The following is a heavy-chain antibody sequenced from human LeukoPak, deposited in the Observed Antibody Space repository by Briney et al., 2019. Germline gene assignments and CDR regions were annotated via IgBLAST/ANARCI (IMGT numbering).Heavy chain of an antibody. D-gene: IGHD3-22*01. CDR1: GYTFTSFG. CDR3: AEDYDSSGYYNN. V-gene: IGHV1-8*02. CDR2: LNPNSGNT. J-gene: IGHJ4*02. Sequence: ASVKVSCKASGYTFTSFGISWVRQAPGQGREWMGWLNPNSGNTGYAQKFQGRVTMTRNTYISTTYMELSSLRSEDTAVYYCAEDYDSSGYYNNWGQGTLVTASS.